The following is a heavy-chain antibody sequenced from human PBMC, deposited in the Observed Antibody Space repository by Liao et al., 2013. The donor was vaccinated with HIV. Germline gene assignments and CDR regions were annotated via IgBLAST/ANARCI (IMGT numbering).Heavy chain of an antibody. CDR1: GGSISSYY. D-gene: IGHD3-3*01. CDR2: IYTSGST. CDR3: ARGDFWSGYYYYYYMDV. V-gene: IGHV4-4*07. J-gene: IGHJ6*03. Sequence: QVQLQESGPGLVKPSETLSLTCTVSGGSISSYYWSWIRQPAGKGLEWIGRIYTSGSTNYNPSLKSRVTMSVDTSKNQFSLKLSSVTAADTAVYYCARGDFWSGYYYYYYMDVWGKGTTVTVSS.